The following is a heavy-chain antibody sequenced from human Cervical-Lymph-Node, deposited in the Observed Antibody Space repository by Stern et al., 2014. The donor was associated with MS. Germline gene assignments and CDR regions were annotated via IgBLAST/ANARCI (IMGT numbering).Heavy chain of an antibody. V-gene: IGHV3-23*04. CDR3: AKDPNGDYIGAFDM. J-gene: IGHJ3*02. D-gene: IGHD4-17*01. Sequence: EVHLVESGGGLVQPGGSLRLSCAASGLTFSLYAVTWVRQAPGKGLEWVSAITGNGRGTHYADSVKGRFTIYRDNSKNTLYLQMNSLRDEDTAVYYCAKDPNGDYIGAFDMWGPGTMVTVSS. CDR2: ITGNGRGT. CDR1: GLTFSLYA.